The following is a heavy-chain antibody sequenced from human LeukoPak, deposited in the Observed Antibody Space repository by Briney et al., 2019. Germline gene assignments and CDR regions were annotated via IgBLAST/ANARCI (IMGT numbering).Heavy chain of an antibody. V-gene: IGHV1-24*01. J-gene: IGHJ4*02. D-gene: IGHD1-26*01. Sequence: ASLKVSCKVSGYTLTQLVIHWVRQAPGKGLEWMGGFDPEDGETIYAQKFQDRVTMIEDTSTDTAYMELSSLRSEDTAFYYCATSSGTYFLYWGQGTLVTVS. CDR2: FDPEDGET. CDR1: GYTLTQLV. CDR3: ATSSGTYFLY.